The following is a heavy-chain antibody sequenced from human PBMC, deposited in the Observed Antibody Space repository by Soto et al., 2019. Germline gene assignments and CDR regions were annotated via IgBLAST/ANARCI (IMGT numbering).Heavy chain of an antibody. D-gene: IGHD3-10*01. CDR2: IKQDGNEK. J-gene: IGHJ5*02. Sequence: GGSLRLSCVASGFMFSDSWMNWVRQAPGQGLEWVANIKQDGNEKHYVDSVKGRFTISRDNFKDSLYLEMNSLRAEDTAVYYCARDPRSESSLYGSGTSPSWGRGTLVTVSS. CDR1: GFMFSDSW. CDR3: ARDPRSESSLYGSGTSPS. V-gene: IGHV3-7*01.